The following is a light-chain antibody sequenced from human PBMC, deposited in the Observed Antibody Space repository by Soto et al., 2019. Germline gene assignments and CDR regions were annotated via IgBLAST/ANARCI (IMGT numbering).Light chain of an antibody. V-gene: IGKV1-39*01. CDR3: QQSYSSPRT. CDR1: QNIANS. CDR2: AAS. J-gene: IGKJ1*01. Sequence: DIQMTQSPPSLSASVGDRVIITCRPSQNIANSLNWYQHKPGKAPKVVIYAASNLQSGVPSTFSGSGSGTEFTLTISNLQPEDFATYYCQQSYSSPRTFGQGTKVEMK.